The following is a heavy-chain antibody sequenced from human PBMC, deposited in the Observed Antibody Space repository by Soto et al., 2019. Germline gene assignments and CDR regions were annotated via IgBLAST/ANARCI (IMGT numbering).Heavy chain of an antibody. V-gene: IGHV3-23*01. J-gene: IGHJ4*02. Sequence: EVQLLESGGGLVQPGGSLRLSCAASGFTFSSYAMSWVRQAPGKGLEWVSAISGSGGSTYYADSVKGRFTISRDNSKNTLYLQRNSLRAEDTAVYYCAKDYDILTGYYQTPLFDYWGQGTLVTVSS. CDR3: AKDYDILTGYYQTPLFDY. D-gene: IGHD3-9*01. CDR2: ISGSGGST. CDR1: GFTFSSYA.